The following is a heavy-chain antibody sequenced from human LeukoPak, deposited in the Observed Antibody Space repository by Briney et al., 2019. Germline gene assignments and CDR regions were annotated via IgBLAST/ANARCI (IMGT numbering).Heavy chain of an antibody. D-gene: IGHD2-2*01. J-gene: IGHJ3*02. CDR1: GGTFSSYA. CDR3: ARRYCSSTSCYLGAFDI. V-gene: IGHV1-69*06. CDR2: IIPIFGTA. Sequence: SVKVSCKASGGTFSSYAISWVRQAPGQGLEWMGGIIPIFGTANYAQKFQGSVTITADKSTSTAYMELSSLRSEDTAVYYCARRYCSSTSCYLGAFDIWGQGTMVTVSS.